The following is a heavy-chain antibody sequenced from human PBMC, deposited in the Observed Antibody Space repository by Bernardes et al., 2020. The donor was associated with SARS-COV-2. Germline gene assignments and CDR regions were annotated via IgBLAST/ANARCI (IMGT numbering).Heavy chain of an antibody. D-gene: IGHD3-9*01. CDR2: IYYSGST. Sequence: WETLSLTCTVSGGSISSSSYYWGWIRQPPGKGLEWIGSIYYSGSTYYNPSLKSRVTISVDTSKNQFSLKLSSVTAADTAVYYCATQIVVVPAAAPVLRYFDWLKGAWFDPWGQGTLVTVSS. J-gene: IGHJ5*02. V-gene: IGHV4-39*01. CDR1: GGSISSSSYY. CDR3: ATQIVVVPAAAPVLRYFDWLKGAWFDP.